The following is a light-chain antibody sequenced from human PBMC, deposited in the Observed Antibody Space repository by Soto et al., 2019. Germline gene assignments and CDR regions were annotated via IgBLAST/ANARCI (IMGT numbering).Light chain of an antibody. CDR2: DVS. J-gene: IGLJ1*01. Sequence: QSALTQPASVSGSPGQSITISCTGTSSDVSGYNYVSWYQQHPGKAPKLMIYDVSNRPSGVSNRFSGSKSANTASLTISGLQAEDEAEYYCSSYRSSSSLHVFGTGTKLTVL. CDR1: SSDVSGYNY. CDR3: SSYRSSSSLHV. V-gene: IGLV2-14*01.